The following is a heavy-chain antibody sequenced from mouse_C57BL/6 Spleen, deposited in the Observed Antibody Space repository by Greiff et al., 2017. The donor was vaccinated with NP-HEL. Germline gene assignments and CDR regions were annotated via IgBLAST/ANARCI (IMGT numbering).Heavy chain of an antibody. CDR1: GFSLTSYG. CDR2: IWRGGST. CDR3: DKKGEYGYFDV. Sequence: VQLQQSGPGLVQPSQSLSITCTVSGFSLTSYGVHWVRQSPVKGLEWLGVIWRGGSTAYNAAFMSRLSTTKVHSKSHAFFNMNSRQADDTAIYCCDKKGEYGYFDVWGTGTTVTVSS. J-gene: IGHJ1*03. V-gene: IGHV2-5*01.